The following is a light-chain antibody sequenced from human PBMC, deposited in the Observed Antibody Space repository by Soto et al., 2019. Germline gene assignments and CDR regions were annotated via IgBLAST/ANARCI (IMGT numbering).Light chain of an antibody. CDR2: AAS. V-gene: IGKV1-39*01. CDR1: QSISSY. Sequence: DIQMTQSPSSLSASVGDRVTITCRASQSISSYLNLYQQKPGKAPNLLIYAASSLQSGVPSRFSGSGSGTDFTLTISSLQPEDFATYYSQQLNSYPLTFGGGTKVDIK. CDR3: QQLNSYPLT. J-gene: IGKJ4*01.